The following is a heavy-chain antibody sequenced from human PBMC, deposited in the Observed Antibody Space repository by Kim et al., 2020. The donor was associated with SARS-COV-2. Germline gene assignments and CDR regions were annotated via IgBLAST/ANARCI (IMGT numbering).Heavy chain of an antibody. J-gene: IGHJ6*03. D-gene: IGHD3-10*01. V-gene: IGHV4-59*01. CDR2: IHYSGST. Sequence: SETLSLTCSVSGGSISRDYWSWIRQPPGKGLEWIGYIHYSGSTTYNPSLESRVAISIDTSKNQFSLNLRSVTAADTALYYCASDRGGPKHYRDVWRKGT. CDR3: ASDRGGPKHYRDV. CDR1: GGSISRDY.